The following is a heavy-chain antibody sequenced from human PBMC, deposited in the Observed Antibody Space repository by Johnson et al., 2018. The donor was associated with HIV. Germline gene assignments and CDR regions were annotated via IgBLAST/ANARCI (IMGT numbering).Heavy chain of an antibody. J-gene: IGHJ3*02. CDR2: IKSKTDGGTT. CDR3: ITGGSGTIPSGAFDI. D-gene: IGHD1-26*01. CDR1: GFTFSNAW. Sequence: VQLVESGGGLVKPGGSLKLSCTASGFTFSNAWMNWVRHAPGKGLEWVGRIKSKTDGGTTDYAAPVNGKFTISRDDSKTTLYLQMNSLKTEDTAVYYCITGGSGTIPSGAFDIWGQGTMVTVSS. V-gene: IGHV3-15*01.